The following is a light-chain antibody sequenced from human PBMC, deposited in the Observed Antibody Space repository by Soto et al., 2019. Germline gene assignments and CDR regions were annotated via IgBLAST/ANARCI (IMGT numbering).Light chain of an antibody. CDR3: QQYNNYPYT. CDR2: DAS. CDR1: QGITGS. V-gene: IGKV1D-13*01. J-gene: IGKJ1*01. Sequence: AIQMTQSPSTLSASVGDRVTLTCRASQGITGSLAWYQQKPGRAPKLLIYDASILESGVPSRFSGSESGTDFTLTISSLAPEDFATYYCQQYNNYPYTFGQGPKLDIQ.